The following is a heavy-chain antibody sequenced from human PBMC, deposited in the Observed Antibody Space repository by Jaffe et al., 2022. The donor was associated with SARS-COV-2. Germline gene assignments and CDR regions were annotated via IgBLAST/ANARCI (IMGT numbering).Heavy chain of an antibody. D-gene: IGHD2-2*01. V-gene: IGHV4-38-2*02. CDR3: ASVKIVVVPAAMYFDY. CDR2: IYHSGST. J-gene: IGHJ4*02. Sequence: QVQLQESGPGLVKPSETLSLTCTVSGYSISSGYYWGWIRQPPGKGLEWIGSIYHSGSTYYNPSLKSRVTISVDTSKNQFSLKLSSVTAADTAVYYCASVKIVVVPAAMYFDYWGQGTLVTVSS. CDR1: GYSISSGYY.